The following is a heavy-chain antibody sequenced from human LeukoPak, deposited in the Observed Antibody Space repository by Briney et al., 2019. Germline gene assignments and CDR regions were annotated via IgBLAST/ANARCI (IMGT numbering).Heavy chain of an antibody. CDR3: AREGDYGGKSFFDS. Sequence: GASVKVSCKASGYTFTSYAMNWVRQAPGQGLEWMGWINTNTGNPTYAQGFTGRFVFSLDTSVSTAYLQISSLKAEDTAVYYCAREGDYGGKSFFDSWGQGSLVTVSS. J-gene: IGHJ4*02. CDR1: GYTFTSYA. V-gene: IGHV7-4-1*02. CDR2: INTNTGNP. D-gene: IGHD4-23*01.